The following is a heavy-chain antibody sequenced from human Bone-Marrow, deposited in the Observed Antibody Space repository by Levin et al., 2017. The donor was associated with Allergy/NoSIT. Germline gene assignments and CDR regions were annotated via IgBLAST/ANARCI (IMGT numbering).Heavy chain of an antibody. V-gene: IGHV1-8*01. J-gene: IGHJ3*02. CDR1: GYTFTSYD. CDR2: MNPNSGNT. Sequence: ASVKVSCKASGYTFTSYDINWVRQATGQGLEWMGWMNPNSGNTGYAQKFQGRVTMTRNTSISTAYMELSSLRSEDTAVYYCARTVYDSSGYQDGADAFDIWGQGTMVTVSS. D-gene: IGHD3-22*01. CDR3: ARTVYDSSGYQDGADAFDI.